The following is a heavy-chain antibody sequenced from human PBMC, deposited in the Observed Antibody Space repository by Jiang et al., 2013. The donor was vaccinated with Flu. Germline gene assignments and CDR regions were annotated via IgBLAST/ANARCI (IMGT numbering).Heavy chain of an antibody. D-gene: IGHD6-13*01. CDR2: IIPILGIA. CDR1: GGTFSGYA. CDR3: ARRGNSSSWYDYYYYYGMDV. V-gene: IGHV1-69*04. J-gene: IGHJ6*02. Sequence: SGAEVKKPGSSVKVSCKASGGTFSGYAISWVRQAPGQGLEWMGGIIPILGIANYAQKFQGRVTITADKSTSTAYMELSSLRSEDTAVYYCARRGNSSSWYDYYYYYGMDVWGQGTTVTVSS.